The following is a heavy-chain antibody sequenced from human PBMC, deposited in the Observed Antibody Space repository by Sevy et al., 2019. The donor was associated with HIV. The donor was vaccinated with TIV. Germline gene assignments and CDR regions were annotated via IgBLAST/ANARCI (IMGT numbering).Heavy chain of an antibody. CDR3: ASQFVPSSITIDNSVAY. V-gene: IGHV3-30*04. D-gene: IGHD3-22*01. J-gene: IGHJ4*02. CDR2: ISYDGSNK. CDR1: GFTFSSYA. Sequence: GGSLRLSCAASGFTFSSYAMHWVRQAPGKGLEWVAVISYDGSNKYYANSVKGRFTISRDNSKNTLYLQMTSLRAEDTAVYYCASQFVPSSITIDNSVAYWGQGTLVTVSS.